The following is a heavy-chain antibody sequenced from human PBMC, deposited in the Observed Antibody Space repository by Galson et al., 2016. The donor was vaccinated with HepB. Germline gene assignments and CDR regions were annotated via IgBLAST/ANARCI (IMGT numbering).Heavy chain of an antibody. J-gene: IGHJ4*02. CDR3: AQRRLGLGNFYLDY. D-gene: IGHD3-16*01. Sequence: SLRLSCAASGFTFSNYWMSWVRQAPGEGLEWLGNIKQDGTQKDYVDSVKGRFTISRDNSKNTLYLQMNSLRVEDTATYFCAQRRLGLGNFYLDYWGQGTLVTVSS. CDR1: GFTFSNYW. CDR2: IKQDGTQK. V-gene: IGHV3-7*03.